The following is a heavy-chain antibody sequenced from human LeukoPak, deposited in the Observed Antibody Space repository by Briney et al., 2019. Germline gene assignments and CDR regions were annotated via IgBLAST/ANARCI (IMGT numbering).Heavy chain of an antibody. V-gene: IGHV3-30*02. D-gene: IGHD3-22*01. CDR2: KRYDGSNK. CDR3: AKDPGAGYYDSSGYGPLDY. J-gene: IGHJ4*02. Sequence: GGSLRLSCAASGFTFSSYGMHWVRQAPGKGLEWVAFKRYDGSNKYYADSVKGRFTISRDSSKNTLYLQMNSLRAEDTAVYYCAKDPGAGYYDSSGYGPLDYWGQGTLVTVSS. CDR1: GFTFSSYG.